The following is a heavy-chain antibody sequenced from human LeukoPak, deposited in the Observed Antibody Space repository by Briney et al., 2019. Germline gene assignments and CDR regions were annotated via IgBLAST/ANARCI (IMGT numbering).Heavy chain of an antibody. D-gene: IGHD1-1*01. V-gene: IGHV4-4*07. CDR3: ARGSPRYGRERKWFDP. J-gene: IGHJ5*02. Sequence: SETLSLTCTVSSGSLGSYYWNWLRQPAGKGLEWIGHISTSVSTNYNPSLTSRVTMSVDTCKNPFSLKLISVTAADTAVYYCARGSPRYGRERKWFDPWGQGTQVTVSS. CDR1: SGSLGSYY. CDR2: ISTSVST.